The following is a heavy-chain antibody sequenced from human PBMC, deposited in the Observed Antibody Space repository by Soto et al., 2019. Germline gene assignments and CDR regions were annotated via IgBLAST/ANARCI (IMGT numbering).Heavy chain of an antibody. J-gene: IGHJ4*02. Sequence: EVQLAESGGGMVQPGGPLSLSCVACGFTFSSYNMHWARQAPGKGLEYVSSISSNGGTTYYGNSVKGRFTISRDNSKNTLYLQMGSLRAEDMAVYYCVRRVSGNYDYWGQGTLVTVSS. D-gene: IGHD1-7*01. CDR2: ISSNGGTT. CDR3: VRRVSGNYDY. CDR1: GFTFSSYN. V-gene: IGHV3-64*01.